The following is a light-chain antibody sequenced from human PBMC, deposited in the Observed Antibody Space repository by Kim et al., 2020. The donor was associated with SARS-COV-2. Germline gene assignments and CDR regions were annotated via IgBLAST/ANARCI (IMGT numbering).Light chain of an antibody. J-gene: IGLJ2*01. CDR3: NSRESGVNHVI. CDR1: SLRSYY. CDR2: DKN. Sequence: SSELTQDPAVSVALGQTVRITCQGDSLRSYYATWYQQKPGQAPVLVIYDKNNRPSGIPARLSGSYSGNTASLTITGAQAGDEAGHYCNSRESGVNHVIFG. V-gene: IGLV3-19*01.